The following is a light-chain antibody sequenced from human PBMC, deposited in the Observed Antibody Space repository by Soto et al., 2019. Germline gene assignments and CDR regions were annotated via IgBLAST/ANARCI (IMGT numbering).Light chain of an antibody. CDR2: GAS. J-gene: IGKJ1*01. CDR1: HSVNSH. Sequence: MMMTQSPATLSVSPGERVTLSCRTSHSVNSHVAWYQQKPGQAPRLLLYGASTRATGIPVRFSGSGFGTEFTLTISSLQSEDFAVYYCQQRSDWPRTFGQGTKVDI. V-gene: IGKV3-15*01. CDR3: QQRSDWPRT.